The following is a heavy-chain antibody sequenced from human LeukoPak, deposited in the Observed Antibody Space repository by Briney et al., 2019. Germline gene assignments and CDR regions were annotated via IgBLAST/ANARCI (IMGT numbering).Heavy chain of an antibody. V-gene: IGHV4-39*01. CDR1: GGSISDSNYF. CDR3: ARFDRREQWSAFDY. D-gene: IGHD6-19*01. CDR2: IYYSGSI. Sequence: PSEALSLTCTVSGGSISDSNYFWGWIRQPPGKGLEWIGNIYYSGSISYNPSLKSRVTISVGTSKNQFSLRLSSVTAADTAMYYCARFDRREQWSAFDYWGQGTLVTVSS. J-gene: IGHJ4*02.